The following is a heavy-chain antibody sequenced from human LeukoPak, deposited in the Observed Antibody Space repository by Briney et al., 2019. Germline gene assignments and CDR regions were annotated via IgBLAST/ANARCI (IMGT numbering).Heavy chain of an antibody. V-gene: IGHV3-30*18. D-gene: IGHD2-8*01. CDR3: AKDRGWRVYAILGSSSPYGMDV. Sequence: PGRSLRLSCAASGFTFSSYGMHWVRQAPGKGLEWVAVISYDGSHKYYADSVKGRFTISRDNSKNTLYLQMNSLRAEDTAVYYCAKDRGWRVYAILGSSSPYGMDVWGQGTTVTVSS. CDR1: GFTFSSYG. J-gene: IGHJ6*02. CDR2: ISYDGSHK.